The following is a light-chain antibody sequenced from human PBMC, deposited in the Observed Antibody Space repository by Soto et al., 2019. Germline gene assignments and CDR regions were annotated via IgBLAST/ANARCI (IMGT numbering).Light chain of an antibody. J-gene: IGKJ4*01. V-gene: IGKV3-11*01. CDR1: QSVRNL. CDR2: DAS. CDR3: QQRSNWLT. Sequence: IVLTQSPATLSLSPGERATLSCRASQSVRNLLAWYQQKPGQAPRLLIYDASNRATGIPARFSGSGSGTDFTLTISSLEPEYFAFYYCQQRSNWLTFGGGTKLEIK.